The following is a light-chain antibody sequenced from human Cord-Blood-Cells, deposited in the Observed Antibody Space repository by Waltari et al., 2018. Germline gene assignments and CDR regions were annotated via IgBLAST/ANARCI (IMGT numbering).Light chain of an antibody. J-gene: IGLJ3*02. CDR3: QSADSSGTWV. V-gene: IGLV3-25*03. CDR2: TDS. CDR1: ALPKQH. Sequence: SYELTQPPSVSVSPGQTVRITCSGDALPKQHAYWYQQKPGQAPVLVIYTDSERPSGFPERFSGSSSGTTVTLTISGVQAEDEADYYCQSADSSGTWVFGGGTKLTVL.